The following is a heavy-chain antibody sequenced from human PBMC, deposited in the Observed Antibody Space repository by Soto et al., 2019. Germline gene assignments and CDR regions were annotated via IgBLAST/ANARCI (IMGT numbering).Heavy chain of an antibody. Sequence: QVQLVQSGAEVKKPGSSVKVSCKASGGTFSSYAISWVRQAPGQGLEWMGGIIPIFGTANYAQKFQGRVTITADESTITAYMELSSLRSEDTAVYYCPRSTNYYDSSGYPRTFDYWGQGTLVTVSS. J-gene: IGHJ4*02. V-gene: IGHV1-69*01. CDR2: IIPIFGTA. CDR3: PRSTNYYDSSGYPRTFDY. CDR1: GGTFSSYA. D-gene: IGHD3-22*01.